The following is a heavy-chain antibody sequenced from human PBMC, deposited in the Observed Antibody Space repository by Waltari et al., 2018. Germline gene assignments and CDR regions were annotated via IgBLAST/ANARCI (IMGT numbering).Heavy chain of an antibody. CDR2: IYSGCSST. CDR3: AKSVSPAIGMPAATFDP. Sequence: EVQLLESGGGLVQPGGSLRLSCAASGFTFSSYAMSWVRQAPGKGLEWVSVIYSGCSSTYYADAVKGRFTISRDNSKNPLYLQMNSLRAEDTAVYYCAKSVSPAIGMPAATFDPWGQGTLVTVSS. D-gene: IGHD2-2*01. CDR1: GFTFSSYA. V-gene: IGHV3-23*03. J-gene: IGHJ5*02.